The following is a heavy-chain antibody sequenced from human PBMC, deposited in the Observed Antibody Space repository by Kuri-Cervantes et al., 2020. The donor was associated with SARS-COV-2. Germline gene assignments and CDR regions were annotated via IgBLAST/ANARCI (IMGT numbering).Heavy chain of an antibody. J-gene: IGHJ4*02. D-gene: IGHD3-22*01. V-gene: IGHV4-34*01. Sequence: SETPSLTCAVYGGSFSGYYWSWIRQPPGKGLEWIGEINHSGSTNYNPSLKSRVTISVDTSKNQFSLKLSSVTAADTAVYYCARGSDYYDSSGYYYVSYYFDYWGQGTLVTVSS. CDR1: GGSFSGYY. CDR2: INHSGST. CDR3: ARGSDYYDSSGYYYVSYYFDY.